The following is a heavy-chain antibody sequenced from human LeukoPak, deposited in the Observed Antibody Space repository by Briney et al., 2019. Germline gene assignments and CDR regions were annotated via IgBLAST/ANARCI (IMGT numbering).Heavy chain of an antibody. D-gene: IGHD3-10*01. J-gene: IGHJ4*02. CDR2: ISGSSGST. Sequence: GGSLRLSCAASGFTFSNYAITWVRQAPGKGLEWISGISGSSGSTYYADSVKGRFTISRDNSKNTAYLQMNSLRAEDTAVYYCAKDRAYYASGSIIDYWGQGTLVTVSS. CDR3: AKDRAYYASGSIIDY. CDR1: GFTFSNYA. V-gene: IGHV3-23*01.